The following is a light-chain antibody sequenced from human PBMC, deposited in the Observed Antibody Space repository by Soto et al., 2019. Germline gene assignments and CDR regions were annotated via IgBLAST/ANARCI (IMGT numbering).Light chain of an antibody. V-gene: IGKV1-39*01. CDR3: QQSDTTWT. CDR2: AAS. Sequence: TQSPGTLSLSPGGRATLSCRASQSVSSSYLAWYQQTPGEAPKLLIYAASSLQSGVPSRFSGSASGTDSTLAINSLQPEDFATYYCQQSDTTWTFGQGTKVDIK. CDR1: QSVSSSY. J-gene: IGKJ1*01.